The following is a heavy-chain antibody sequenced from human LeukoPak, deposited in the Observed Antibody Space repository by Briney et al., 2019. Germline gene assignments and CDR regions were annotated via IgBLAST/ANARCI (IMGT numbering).Heavy chain of an antibody. Sequence: PGGSLRLSCAASGFTFGNYAMNWVRQAPGKGLEWVSTISGNGAFTYYADSVQGRFTISRDNSKNTLSVQMNSLRAEDTAVYYCAKDYDSGGLRWVDCWGQGTLVSVSS. J-gene: IGHJ4*02. CDR2: ISGNGAFT. V-gene: IGHV3-23*01. CDR3: AKDYDSGGLRWVDC. CDR1: GFTFGNYA. D-gene: IGHD2-2*01.